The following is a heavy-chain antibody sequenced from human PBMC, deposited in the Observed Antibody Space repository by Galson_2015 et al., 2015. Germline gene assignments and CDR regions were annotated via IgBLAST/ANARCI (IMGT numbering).Heavy chain of an antibody. J-gene: IGHJ4*02. CDR3: ASLRFSL. V-gene: IGHV1-24*01. CDR2: PEQGQT. D-gene: IGHD3-3*01. Sequence: PEQGQTIYAQRFQGRVTMTEDRSTDTAYMEMSSLTSEDTALYFCASLRFSLWGQGTLVIVSS.